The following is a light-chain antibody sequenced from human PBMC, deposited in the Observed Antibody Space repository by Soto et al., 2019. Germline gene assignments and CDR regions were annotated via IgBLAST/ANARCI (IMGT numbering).Light chain of an antibody. CDR3: KQYGSYPQT. CDR1: QSVSSSY. V-gene: IGKV3-20*01. J-gene: IGKJ4*02. CDR2: GAS. Sequence: VLTQSPSTLSLSPRERTTITCRASQSVSSSYLGWYQQKLGQAPRLLIYGASSRATGIPDRFSGSGSGTDFTLTISRLEPENFRVYYWKQYGSYPQTFSRGTKVENK.